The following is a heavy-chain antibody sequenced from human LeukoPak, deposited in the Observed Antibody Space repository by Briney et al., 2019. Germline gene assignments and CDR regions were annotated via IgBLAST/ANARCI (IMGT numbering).Heavy chain of an antibody. CDR2: IYENGGTT. CDR1: GFTFRSHA. CDR3: AIDSSGYYDGYYYGMDV. D-gene: IGHD3-22*01. V-gene: IGHV3-23*01. J-gene: IGHJ6*02. Sequence: PGGSLRLSCVGSGFTFRSHAMSWVRQAPEKGLEFVSGIYENGGTTYYADSVKGRFSISRDNSKNTLYLQMDSPRGEDTAVYYCAIDSSGYYDGYYYGMDVWGQGTTVTVSS.